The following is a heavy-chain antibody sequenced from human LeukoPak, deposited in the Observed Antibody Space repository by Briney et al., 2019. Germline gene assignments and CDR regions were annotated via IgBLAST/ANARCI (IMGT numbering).Heavy chain of an antibody. D-gene: IGHD2-21*01. J-gene: IGHJ4*02. Sequence: GGSLRLSCAASGLIFSNYWMSWVRQAPGKGLEWVANIKEDGSEKHYVDSVKGRFTISRDNAKNSLYLQMKSLRAEDTALYFCVQGPYLDYWGQGTLVTVSS. CDR3: VQGPYLDY. CDR2: IKEDGSEK. CDR1: GLIFSNYW. V-gene: IGHV3-7*01.